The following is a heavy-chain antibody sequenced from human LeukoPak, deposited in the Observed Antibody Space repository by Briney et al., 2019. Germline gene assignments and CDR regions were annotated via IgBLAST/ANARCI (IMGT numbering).Heavy chain of an antibody. CDR2: IKSKTDGGTT. D-gene: IGHD3-10*01. J-gene: IGHJ6*03. V-gene: IGHV3-15*01. Sequence: GGSLRLSCAASGFTFNNAWMSWVRQAPGKGLEWVGRIKSKTDGGTTDYAAPVKGRFTISRDDSKSIAYLQMNSLKTEDTAVYYCTRDVYYGSGSRLYMDVWGKGTTVTVSS. CDR1: GFTFNNAW. CDR3: TRDVYYGSGSRLYMDV.